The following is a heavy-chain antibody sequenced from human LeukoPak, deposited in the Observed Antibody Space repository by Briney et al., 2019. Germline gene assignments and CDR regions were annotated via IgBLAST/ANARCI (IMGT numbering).Heavy chain of an antibody. D-gene: IGHD3-22*01. CDR2: ISSSGSTI. J-gene: IGHJ4*02. CDR3: ARDFSWDSSGYYYVY. CDR1: GFTFSDYY. Sequence: GGSLRLSCAASGFTFSDYYMSWIRQAPGKGLEWVSYISSSGSTIYYADSVKGRVTISRDNAKNSLYLQMNSLRAEDTAVYYCARDFSWDSSGYYYVYWGQGTLVTVSS. V-gene: IGHV3-11*01.